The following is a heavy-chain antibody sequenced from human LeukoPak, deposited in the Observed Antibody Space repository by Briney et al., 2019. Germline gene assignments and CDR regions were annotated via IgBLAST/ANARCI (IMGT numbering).Heavy chain of an antibody. CDR3: ARDTRMQLWGGQGYYSDY. CDR1: GYTFTSYG. J-gene: IGHJ4*02. V-gene: IGHV1-18*01. CDR2: FSAYNGNT. D-gene: IGHD3-16*01. Sequence: ASVKVSCKASGYTFTSYGISWVRQAPGQGLERMGWFSAYNGNTNYAQKLQGRVTMTTDTSTSTAYLELRSLISDGTAVYYCARDTRMQLWGGQGYYSDYGGPASLVTVSS.